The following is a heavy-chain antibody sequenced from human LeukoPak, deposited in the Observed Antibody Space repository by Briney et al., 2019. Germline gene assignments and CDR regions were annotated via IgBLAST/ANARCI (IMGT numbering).Heavy chain of an antibody. J-gene: IGHJ6*02. CDR2: ISDSGGST. CDR1: GFPFSSYA. D-gene: IGHD2-15*01. V-gene: IGHV3-64D*09. CDR3: VRGYSFGPYGMDV. Sequence: GGSLRLSCSASGFPFSSYAMHWVRQAPGKGLEYVSAISDSGGSTYYADSVKGRFTISRDNSKNTLYLQMSSLRAEDTAVYFCVRGYSFGPYGMDVWGQGTMVTVSS.